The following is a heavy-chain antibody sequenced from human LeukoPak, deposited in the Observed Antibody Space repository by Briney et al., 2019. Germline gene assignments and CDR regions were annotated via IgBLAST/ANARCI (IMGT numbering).Heavy chain of an antibody. CDR3: ARDLTFGGVFFS. J-gene: IGHJ4*02. CDR1: GYTFTNYG. CDR2: INTYNDDT. Sequence: ASVKVSCKAFGYTFTNYGINWARQAPGQGPEWMGWINTYNDDTKYAPKFQGRVTMTTDPSTSTAYMELRSLKPDDMAVYYCARDLTFGGVFFSWGQGTLVAVSS. V-gene: IGHV1-18*03. D-gene: IGHD3-16*02.